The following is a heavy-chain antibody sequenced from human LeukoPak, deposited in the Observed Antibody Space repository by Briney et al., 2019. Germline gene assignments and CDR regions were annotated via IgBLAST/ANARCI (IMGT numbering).Heavy chain of an antibody. J-gene: IGHJ4*02. D-gene: IGHD2-15*01. CDR2: IYSGGST. Sequence: GGSLRLSCAAPGFTVSSNYMSWVRPGPGEGLEWVSVIYSGGSTYYADHVTGRFTISRANSKNTPYLQLNSLTAEATAGHYCAKYSAQCGGGSCYSGPPSSSDYWGQGTLVTVSS. CDR3: AKYSAQCGGGSCYSGPPSSSDY. V-gene: IGHV3-53*01. CDR1: GFTVSSNY.